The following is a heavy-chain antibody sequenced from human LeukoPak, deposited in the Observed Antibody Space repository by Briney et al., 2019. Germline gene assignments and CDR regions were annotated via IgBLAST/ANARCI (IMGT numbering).Heavy chain of an antibody. CDR2: INQDGSGK. V-gene: IGHV3-7*03. CDR3: ARAVTSTEGY. CDR1: GFTFSTYW. J-gene: IGHJ4*02. Sequence: PGGSLRLSCEASGFTFSTYWMTWVRQPPGKGLEWVASINQDGSGKYYVDSVRGRFTISRDNAQKSLCLQMNSLRVDDTAVYYCARAVTSTEGYWGQGTLVTVSS. D-gene: IGHD4-17*01.